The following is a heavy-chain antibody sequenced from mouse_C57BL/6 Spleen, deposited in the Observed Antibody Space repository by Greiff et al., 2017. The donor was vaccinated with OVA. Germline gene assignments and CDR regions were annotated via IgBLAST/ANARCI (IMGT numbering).Heavy chain of an antibody. CDR3: AGTVVATRAMDY. CDR2: ISYDGSN. Sequence: ESGPGLVKPSQSLSLTCSVTGYSITSGYYWNWIRQFPGNKLEWMGYISYDGSNNYNPSLKNRISITRDTSKNQFFLKLNSVTTEDTATYYCAGTVVATRAMDYWGQGTSVTVSS. CDR1: GYSITSGYY. J-gene: IGHJ4*01. V-gene: IGHV3-6*01. D-gene: IGHD1-1*01.